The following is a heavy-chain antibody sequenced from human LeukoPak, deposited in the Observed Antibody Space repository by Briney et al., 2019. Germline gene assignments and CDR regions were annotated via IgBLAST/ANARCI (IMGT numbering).Heavy chain of an antibody. J-gene: IGHJ3*02. Sequence: PSETLSLTCTVPGAPFSSYYWNLIRQPPGKGLEWIGYIYYSGTTNYNPSLKSRVTISVDTSKNQFSLKLSSVTAADTAVYYCAREGSGGAFDIWGQGTMVTVSS. CDR1: GAPFSSYY. V-gene: IGHV4-59*01. D-gene: IGHD3-10*01. CDR2: IYYSGTT. CDR3: AREGSGGAFDI.